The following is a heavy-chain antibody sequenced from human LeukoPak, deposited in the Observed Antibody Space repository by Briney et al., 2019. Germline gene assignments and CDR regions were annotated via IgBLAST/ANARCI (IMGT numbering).Heavy chain of an antibody. V-gene: IGHV1-46*01. CDR1: GYTFTSYY. Sequence: ASVKVSCKASGYTFTSYYMHWVRQAPGQGLEWMGIINPSGGSTSYAQKFQGRVTMTRDTSTSTVYMELSSLRSEDTAVYYCARGRGVGVTSWYYYYGMDVWGQGTTVTVSS. CDR3: ARGRGVGVTSWYYYYGMDV. D-gene: IGHD1-26*01. CDR2: INPSGGST. J-gene: IGHJ6*02.